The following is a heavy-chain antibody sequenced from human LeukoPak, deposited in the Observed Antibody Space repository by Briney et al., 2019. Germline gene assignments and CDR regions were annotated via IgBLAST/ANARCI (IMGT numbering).Heavy chain of an antibody. D-gene: IGHD1-26*01. Sequence: SETLSLTCTVSGGSISSGTYYWSWIRQPAGKGLEWIGRIYTTGSTNSNPSLKSRVTMSLDTSKNQFSLKLSSVTAADTAVYYCARDREVGATGYYFGYWGQGTLVTVSS. CDR3: ARDREVGATGYYFGY. J-gene: IGHJ4*02. V-gene: IGHV4-61*02. CDR2: IYTTGST. CDR1: GGSISSGTYY.